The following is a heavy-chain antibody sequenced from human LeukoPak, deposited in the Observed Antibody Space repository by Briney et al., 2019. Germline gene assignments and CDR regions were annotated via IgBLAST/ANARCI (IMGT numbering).Heavy chain of an antibody. CDR3: ARGPSRWPEYFQH. Sequence: SVKVSCKASGYTFTSYGISWVRQAPGQGLEWMGRIIPIFGTANYAQKFQGRVTITTDESTSTAYMELSSLRSDDTAVYYCARGPSRWPEYFQHWGQGTLVTVSS. V-gene: IGHV1-69*05. D-gene: IGHD4-23*01. J-gene: IGHJ1*01. CDR2: IIPIFGTA. CDR1: GYTFTSYG.